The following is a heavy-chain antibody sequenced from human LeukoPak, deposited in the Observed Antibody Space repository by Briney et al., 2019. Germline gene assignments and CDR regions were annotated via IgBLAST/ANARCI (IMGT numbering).Heavy chain of an antibody. Sequence: GGSLRLSCAASGFTFSDYYMTWIRQTPAKGQEWISYISNSGSSIYYTGSVKGRFTISRDNAKNSLYLQMNSLRAEDSAVYYCARKKRSFDIWGQGTVVTVSS. CDR2: ISNSGSSI. V-gene: IGHV3-11*01. CDR3: ARKKRSFDI. CDR1: GFTFSDYY. D-gene: IGHD6-25*01. J-gene: IGHJ3*02.